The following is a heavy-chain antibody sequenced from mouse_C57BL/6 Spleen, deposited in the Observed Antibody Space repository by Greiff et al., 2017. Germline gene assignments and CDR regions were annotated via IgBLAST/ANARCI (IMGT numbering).Heavy chain of an antibody. CDR1: GFTFSSYA. CDR2: ISDGGSYT. D-gene: IGHD3-2*02. Sequence: EVPVVESGGGLVKPGGSLKLSCAASGFTFSSYAMSWVRQTPEKRLEWVATISDGGSYTYYPDNVKGRFTISRDNAKNNLYLQMSHLKSEDTAMYYCARRTAQALYFDYWGQGTTLTVSS. J-gene: IGHJ2*01. CDR3: ARRTAQALYFDY. V-gene: IGHV5-4*03.